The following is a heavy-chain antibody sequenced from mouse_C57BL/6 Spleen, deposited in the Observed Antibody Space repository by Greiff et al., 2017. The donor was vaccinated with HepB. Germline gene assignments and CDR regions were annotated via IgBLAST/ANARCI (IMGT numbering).Heavy chain of an antibody. D-gene: IGHD1-1*01. Sequence: VQLQQSGAELVRPGASVKLSCKASGYTFTDYYINWVKQRPGQGLEWIARIYPGSGNTYYNEKFKGKATLTAEKSSSTAYMQLSSLTSEDSAVYFCAREGYYGSFLYYFDYWGQGTTLTVSS. J-gene: IGHJ2*01. CDR2: IYPGSGNT. V-gene: IGHV1-76*01. CDR1: GYTFTDYY. CDR3: AREGYYGSFLYYFDY.